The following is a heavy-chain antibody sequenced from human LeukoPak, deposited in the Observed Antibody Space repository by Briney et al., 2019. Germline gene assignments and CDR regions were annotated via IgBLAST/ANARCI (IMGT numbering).Heavy chain of an antibody. CDR3: AKADDYGDYYFDY. V-gene: IGHV3-43*01. J-gene: IGHJ4*02. CDR2: ISWDGGST. D-gene: IGHD4-17*01. CDR1: GFTFDDYT. Sequence: GGSLGLSCAASGFTFDDYTMHWVRQAPGKGLEWVSLISWDGGSTYYADSVKGRFTISRDNSKNSLYLQMNSLRTEDTALYYCAKADDYGDYYFDYWGQGTLVTVSS.